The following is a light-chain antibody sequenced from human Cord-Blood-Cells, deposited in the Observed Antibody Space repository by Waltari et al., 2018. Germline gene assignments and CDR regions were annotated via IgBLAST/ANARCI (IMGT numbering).Light chain of an antibody. J-gene: IGLJ1*01. V-gene: IGLV2-14*01. CDR2: DVS. Sequence: QSALTQPASVSGSPGQSITISCTGTSSDVGGYNYVSWYQQHPGKAPKLMICDVSKRPSGGSNRFSGSKSGNTASLTISGLQAEDEADYYCSSYTSSSTYVFGTGTKVTVL. CDR3: SSYTSSSTYV. CDR1: SSDVGGYNY.